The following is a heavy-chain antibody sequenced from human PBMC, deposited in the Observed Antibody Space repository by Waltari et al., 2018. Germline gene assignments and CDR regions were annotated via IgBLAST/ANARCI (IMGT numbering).Heavy chain of an antibody. CDR2: INHSGST. CDR3: ARGYQGWGTPTN. CDR1: GGSFSGYY. Sequence: QVQLQQWGAGLLKPSEPLSLTCAVYGGSFSGYYWSWIRQPPGKGLEWIGEINHSGSTNYNPSLKSRVTISVDTSKNQFSLKLSSVTAADTAVYYCARGYQGWGTPTNWGQGTLVTVSS. V-gene: IGHV4-34*01. D-gene: IGHD2-2*01. J-gene: IGHJ4*02.